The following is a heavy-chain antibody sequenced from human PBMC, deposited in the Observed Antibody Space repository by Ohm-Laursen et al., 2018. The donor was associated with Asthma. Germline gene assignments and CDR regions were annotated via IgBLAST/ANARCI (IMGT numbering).Heavy chain of an antibody. J-gene: IGHJ4*02. D-gene: IGHD3-22*01. CDR1: GGSISSGGYY. V-gene: IGHV4-31*03. CDR2: IYYSGST. Sequence: TLSLTCTVSGGSISSGGYYWSWIRQHPGKGLEWIGYIYYSGSTYYNPSLKSRVTISVDTSKNQFSLNLTSVTAADTAVYYCARGAFYYESTGYYFFDHWGQGALVTVSS. CDR3: ARGAFYYESTGYYFFDH.